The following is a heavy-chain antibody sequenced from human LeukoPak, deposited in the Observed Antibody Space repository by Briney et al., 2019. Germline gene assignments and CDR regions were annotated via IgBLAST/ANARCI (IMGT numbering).Heavy chain of an antibody. CDR2: ISYDGSNK. Sequence: GGSLGLSCAASGFTFSSYAMHWVRQAPVKGLEWVAVISYDGSNKYYADSVKGRFTISRDNSKNTLYPQMNSLRAEDTAVYYCARDLGTLFAFDYWGQGTLVTVSS. D-gene: IGHD2-21*01. CDR1: GFTFSSYA. J-gene: IGHJ4*02. CDR3: ARDLGTLFAFDY. V-gene: IGHV3-30-3*01.